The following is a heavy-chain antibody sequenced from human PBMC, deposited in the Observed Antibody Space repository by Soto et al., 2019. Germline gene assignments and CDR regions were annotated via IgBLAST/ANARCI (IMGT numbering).Heavy chain of an antibody. D-gene: IGHD5-12*01. V-gene: IGHV4-59*01. CDR3: ARGHSGYTEVRVYYYYYYYMDV. J-gene: IGHJ6*03. CDR1: GGSISSYY. CDR2: IYYSGST. Sequence: PSETLSLTCTVSGGSISSYYWSWIRQPPGKGLEWIGYIYYSGSTNYNPSLKSRVTISVDTSKNQFSLKLSSVTAADTAVYYCARGHSGYTEVRVYYYYYYYMDVWGKGTTVTVSS.